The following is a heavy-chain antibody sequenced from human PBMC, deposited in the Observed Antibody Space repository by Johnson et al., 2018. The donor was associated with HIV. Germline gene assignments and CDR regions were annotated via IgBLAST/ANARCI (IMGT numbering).Heavy chain of an antibody. CDR2: ISYDGSNK. CDR3: ARDPEGAPPLGAFDI. V-gene: IGHV3-30*04. D-gene: IGHD1-26*01. CDR1: GLTFSSYA. J-gene: IGHJ3*02. Sequence: QVQLVESGGGVVQPGRSLRLSCAASGLTFSSYAMYCVRQAPGKGLEWVAVISYDGSNKYYADSVKGRFTISRDNSKNTLYLQMNSLRAEDTAVYYCARDPEGAPPLGAFDIWGQGTMVTVSS.